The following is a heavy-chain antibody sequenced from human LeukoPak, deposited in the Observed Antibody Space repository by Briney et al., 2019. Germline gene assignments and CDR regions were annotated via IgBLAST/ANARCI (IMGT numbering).Heavy chain of an antibody. CDR1: GFTFSSYW. Sequence: PGGSLRLSCAASGFTFSSYWMSWVRQAPGKGLEWVANIKQDGSEKYYVDSVKGRFTISRDNAKNSLYLQMNSLRAEDTAVYYCARVQTGYSSGWYEVGFDYWGQGTLVTVSS. J-gene: IGHJ4*02. D-gene: IGHD6-19*01. V-gene: IGHV3-7*01. CDR3: ARVQTGYSSGWYEVGFDY. CDR2: IKQDGSEK.